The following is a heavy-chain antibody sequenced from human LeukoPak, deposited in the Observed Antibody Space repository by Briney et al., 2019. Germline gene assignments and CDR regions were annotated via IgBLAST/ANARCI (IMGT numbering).Heavy chain of an antibody. CDR2: ISSSSSYI. CDR3: ASRCSSTSCFDAFDI. V-gene: IGHV3-21*01. D-gene: IGHD2-2*01. Sequence: ISSSSSYIYYADSVKGRFTISRDNAKNSLYLQMNSLRAEDTAVYYCASRCSSTSCFDAFDIWGQGTMVTVSS. J-gene: IGHJ3*02.